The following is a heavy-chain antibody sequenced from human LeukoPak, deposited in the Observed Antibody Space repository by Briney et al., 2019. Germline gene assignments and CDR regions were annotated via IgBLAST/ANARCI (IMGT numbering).Heavy chain of an antibody. V-gene: IGHV3-15*01. J-gene: IGHJ5*02. CDR2: IKSKTDGGTT. Sequence: GGSLRLSCEASGFTFTNACMTWVRQAPGKGLEWVGRIKSKTDGGTTEYAATVNGRFTISRHDSKNTLVLQIDSLKTEDTAVYYCATFPSPWGQGTLVTVSS. CDR1: GFTFTNAC. CDR3: ATFPSP.